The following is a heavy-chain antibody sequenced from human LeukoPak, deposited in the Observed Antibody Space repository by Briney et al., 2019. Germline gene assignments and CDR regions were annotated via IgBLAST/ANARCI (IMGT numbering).Heavy chain of an antibody. Sequence: GGSLRLSCAASGFTFSSYEMNWVRQAPGKGLEWVSYISSSGSTIYYADSVKGRFIISRDNAKNSLYLQMNSLRAEDTAVYYCARAVEPDTAMVFSWDYYSYGMDVWGQGTTVTVSS. D-gene: IGHD5-18*01. CDR2: ISSSGSTI. J-gene: IGHJ6*02. CDR1: GFTFSSYE. V-gene: IGHV3-48*03. CDR3: ARAVEPDTAMVFSWDYYSYGMDV.